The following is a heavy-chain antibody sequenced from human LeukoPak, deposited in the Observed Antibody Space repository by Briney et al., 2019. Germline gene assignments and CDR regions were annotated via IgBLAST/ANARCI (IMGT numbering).Heavy chain of an antibody. CDR3: ARVVAVAGIGY. V-gene: IGHV4-34*01. D-gene: IGHD6-19*01. CDR2: INHSGST. Sequence: PSETLSLTCAVYGGSFSGYYWSWIRQPPGKGLEWIGEINHSGSTNYNPSLKSRVTISVDTSKNQFSLKLSSVTAADTAVYYCARVVAVAGIGYWGQGTLVTVSS. J-gene: IGHJ4*02. CDR1: GGSFSGYY.